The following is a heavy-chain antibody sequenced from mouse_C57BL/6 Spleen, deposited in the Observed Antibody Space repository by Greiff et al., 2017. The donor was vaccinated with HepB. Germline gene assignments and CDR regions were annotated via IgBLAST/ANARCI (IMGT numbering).Heavy chain of an antibody. V-gene: IGHV5-6*01. CDR2: ISSGGSYT. Sequence: EVQLVESGGDLVKPGGSLKLSCAASGFTFSSYGMSWVRQTPDKRLEWVATISSGGSYTYYPDSVKGRFTISRDNAKNTLYLQMSSLKSEDTAMYYCARHPAAPYYFDYWGQGTTLTVSS. J-gene: IGHJ2*01. CDR3: ARHPAAPYYFDY. CDR1: GFTFSSYG. D-gene: IGHD1-2*01.